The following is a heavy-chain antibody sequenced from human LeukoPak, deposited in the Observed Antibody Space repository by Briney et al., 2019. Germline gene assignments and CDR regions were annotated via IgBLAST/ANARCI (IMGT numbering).Heavy chain of an antibody. V-gene: IGHV1-46*01. D-gene: IGHD3-16*01. CDR2: INPSGGST. CDR3: ARGEGYYYGMDV. J-gene: IGHJ6*02. CDR1: GYTFTSYY. Sequence: ASVKVSCKASGYTFTSYYMHWVRQAPGQGLERMGIINPSGGSTSYAQKFQGRVTMTRDTSTTTVYMDLSSLRSEDTAVYYCARGEGYYYGMDVWGQGTTVTVSS.